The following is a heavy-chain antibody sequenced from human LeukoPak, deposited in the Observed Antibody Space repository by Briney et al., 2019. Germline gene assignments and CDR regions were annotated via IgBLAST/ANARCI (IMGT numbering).Heavy chain of an antibody. CDR1: GCSLSSYY. D-gene: IGHD2-15*01. J-gene: IGHJ4*02. CDR3: ARGRSGGGFDY. Sequence: SETLSLTCTGSGCSLSSYYWSWVRQPPRKGPEWIGRIYTSGSTNYNPSLKSRVTMSVDTSKNQFSLKLSSVTAADTAVYYCARGRSGGGFDYWGQGTLVTVSS. V-gene: IGHV4-4*07. CDR2: IYTSGST.